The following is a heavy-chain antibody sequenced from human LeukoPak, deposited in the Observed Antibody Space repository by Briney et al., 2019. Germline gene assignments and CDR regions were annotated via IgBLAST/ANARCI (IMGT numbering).Heavy chain of an antibody. CDR3: ANRRSYCSGGSCYRGNYFDY. V-gene: IGHV4-34*01. CDR2: VNHSGST. Sequence: SETLSLTCAVYGGSFSGYYWSWLRQPPGKGLEWIGEVNHSGSTNYNPSLKSRVTISVDTSKNQFSLKLSSVTAADTAVYYCANRRSYCSGGSCYRGNYFDYWGQGTLVTVSS. CDR1: GGSFSGYY. D-gene: IGHD2-15*01. J-gene: IGHJ4*02.